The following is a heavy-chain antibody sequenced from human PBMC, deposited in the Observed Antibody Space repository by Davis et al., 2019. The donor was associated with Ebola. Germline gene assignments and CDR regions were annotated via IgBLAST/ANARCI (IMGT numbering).Heavy chain of an antibody. J-gene: IGHJ4*02. CDR2: IIPILGIA. CDR1: GGTFSSYA. V-gene: IGHV1-69*04. Sequence: AASVKVSCKASGGTFSSYAISWVRQAPGQGLEWMGRIIPILGIANYAQKFQGRVTITADKSTSTAYMELSSLRSEDTAVYYCARVEFGGVIVDYWGQGTLVTVSS. CDR3: ARVEFGGVIVDY. D-gene: IGHD3-16*02.